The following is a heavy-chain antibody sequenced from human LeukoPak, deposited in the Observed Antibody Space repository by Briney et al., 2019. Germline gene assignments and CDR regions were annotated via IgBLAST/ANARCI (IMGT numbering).Heavy chain of an antibody. J-gene: IGHJ4*02. CDR1: GFTFSSYA. D-gene: IGHD1-7*01. CDR3: AREVELLGFDY. Sequence: GRSLRLSCVASGFTFSSYAMHWVRQAPGKGLEWVAVISYDGSNKYYADSVKGRFTISRDNSKNTLYLQMNSLRAEDTAVYYCAREVELLGFDYWGQGTLVTVSS. V-gene: IGHV3-30*01. CDR2: ISYDGSNK.